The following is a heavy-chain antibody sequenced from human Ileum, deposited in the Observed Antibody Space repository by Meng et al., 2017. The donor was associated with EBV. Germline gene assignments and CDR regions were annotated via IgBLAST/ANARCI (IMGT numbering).Heavy chain of an antibody. V-gene: IGHV4-39*01. D-gene: IGHD3-3*01. Sequence: HLPLPGSGPGLVNPAGTPSLTCPVSGDPISVSNHWWGWIRQPPGKGLEWFGTIYYSGSTFYNPSLKSRVTISLDTSKNQFSLKVSSVTATDTAVYYCARRYYGVPFDNWGQGTLVTVSS. CDR3: ARRYYGVPFDN. CDR2: IYYSGST. CDR1: GDPISVSNHW. J-gene: IGHJ4*02.